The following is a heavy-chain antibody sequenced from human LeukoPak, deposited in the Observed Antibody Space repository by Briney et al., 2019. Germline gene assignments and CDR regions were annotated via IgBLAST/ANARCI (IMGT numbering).Heavy chain of an antibody. CDR2: IYYSGST. J-gene: IGHJ4*02. CDR1: GGSISSGGYY. Sequence: SETLSLTCTVSGGSISSGGYYWSWIRQHPGTGLEWIGYIYYSGSTYYNPSLKSRVTISVDTSKNQFSLKLSSVTAADTAVYYCARGDYDFWSGYYALDYWGQGTLVTVSS. CDR3: ARGDYDFWSGYYALDY. D-gene: IGHD3-3*01. V-gene: IGHV4-31*03.